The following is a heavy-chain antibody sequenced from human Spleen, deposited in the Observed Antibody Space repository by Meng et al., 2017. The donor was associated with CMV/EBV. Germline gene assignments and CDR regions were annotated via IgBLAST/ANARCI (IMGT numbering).Heavy chain of an antibody. CDR1: GFTFTSYD. Sequence: GESLKISCAASGFTFTSYDMNWVRQAPGKGLEWLSSISSTGGTVYSTDFVKGRFTISRDNAKNSLFLQMSGLRAEDTAVYYCARDLGYNSYKAANPYYYYYGMDVWGQGTTVTVSS. CDR2: ISSTGGTV. CDR3: ARDLGYNSYKAANPYYYYYGMDV. D-gene: IGHD2-15*01. V-gene: IGHV3-48*03. J-gene: IGHJ6*02.